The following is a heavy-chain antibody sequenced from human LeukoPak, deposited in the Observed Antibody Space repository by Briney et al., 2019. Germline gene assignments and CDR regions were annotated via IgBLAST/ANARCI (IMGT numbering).Heavy chain of an antibody. Sequence: SETLSLTCTVSGGSISTDTYYWGWIRQSPGMGLEWIGIIHHSGTTYYNPSPRSRVTISVDTSKNQFSLKLNSVTAADTAVYYSAEGYSSLDHWGQGSLVTVSS. D-gene: IGHD5-18*01. CDR3: AEGYSSLDH. J-gene: IGHJ4*02. CDR1: GGSISTDTYY. V-gene: IGHV4-39*01. CDR2: IHHSGTT.